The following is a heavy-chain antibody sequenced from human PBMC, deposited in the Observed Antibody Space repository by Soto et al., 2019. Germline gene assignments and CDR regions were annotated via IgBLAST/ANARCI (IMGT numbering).Heavy chain of an antibody. CDR2: INHLTTT. J-gene: IGHJ4*02. CDR3: ARGYDTALAPIF. D-gene: IGHD5-18*01. V-gene: IGHV4-34*01. Sequence: EPLSLTCAVYGGSFSSYHWSWIRQTPGKGLEWIGEINHLTTTNYNPSLKSRVIISLDTPKNQFSLKLSSVTAADTAVYYCARGYDTALAPIFWGQGILVTVSS. CDR1: GGSFSSYH.